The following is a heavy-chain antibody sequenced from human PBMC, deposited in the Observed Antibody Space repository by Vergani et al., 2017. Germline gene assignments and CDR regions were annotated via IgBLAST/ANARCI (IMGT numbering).Heavy chain of an antibody. V-gene: IGHV3-30*18. D-gene: IGHD2/OR15-2a*01. CDR1: GFTFSSYG. J-gene: IGHJ4*02. CDR2: ISYDGSNK. Sequence: QVQLVESGGGVVQPGRSLRLSCVGSGFTFSSYGMHWVRQAPGKGLEWVAIISYDGSNKYYADSVKGRFTISRDNSKNTLYLQMNSLRDEDTAVYYCAKEGHPLSPWFALYFDYWGQGTLVTVSS. CDR3: AKEGHPLSPWFALYFDY.